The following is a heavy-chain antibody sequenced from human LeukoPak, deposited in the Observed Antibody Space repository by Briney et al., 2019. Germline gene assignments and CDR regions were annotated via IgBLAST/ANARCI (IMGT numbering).Heavy chain of an antibody. CDR3: ARQPYSYDNGGHEIHWFDP. V-gene: IGHV4-59*08. CDR1: GGSISSYY. D-gene: IGHD3-22*01. CDR2: LYYSGNT. Sequence: SETLSLTCTVSGGSISSYYWSWIRQPPGKGLEWIGCLYYSGNTNYNPSLKSRVTISVDTSKNQFSLKLSSVTAADTAVYYCARQPYSYDNGGHEIHWFDPWGQGTLVTVSS. J-gene: IGHJ5*02.